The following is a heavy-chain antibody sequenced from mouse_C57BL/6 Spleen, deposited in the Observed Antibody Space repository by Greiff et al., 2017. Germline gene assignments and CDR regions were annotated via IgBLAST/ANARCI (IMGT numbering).Heavy chain of an antibody. CDR3: ASDYGSSAWFAY. V-gene: IGHV1-64*01. CDR2: IHPNSGST. D-gene: IGHD1-1*01. CDR1: GYTFTSYW. J-gene: IGHJ3*01. Sequence: VQLQQPGAELVKPGASVKLSCKASGYTFTSYWMHWVKQRPGQGLEWIGMIHPNSGSTNYNEKFKSKATLTVDKSSSTAYMQLSSLTSEDSAVYDCASDYGSSAWFAYWGQGTLVTVSA.